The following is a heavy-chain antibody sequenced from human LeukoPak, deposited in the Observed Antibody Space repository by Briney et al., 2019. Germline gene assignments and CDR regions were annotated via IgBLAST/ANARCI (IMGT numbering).Heavy chain of an antibody. D-gene: IGHD3-10*01. J-gene: IGHJ4*02. V-gene: IGHV3/OR16-10*01. CDR2: IGSGGGT. Sequence: PGGSLRLSCAASGFTFSRPVIHWIRQAPGKGLEWVSTIGSGGGTYYADSVKGRFTISRDIAKNSFYLQMDSLRAEDMAVYYCAIGGSGSYYSFDCWGQGTLVTVSS. CDR3: AIGGSGSYYSFDC. CDR1: GFTFSRPV.